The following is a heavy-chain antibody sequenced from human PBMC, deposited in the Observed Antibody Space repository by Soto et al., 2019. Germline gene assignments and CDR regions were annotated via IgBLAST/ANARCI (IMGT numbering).Heavy chain of an antibody. CDR1: GGTFSSYA. Sequence: SVKVSCQASGGTFSSYAISWVRQAPGQGLEWMGGIIPIFGTANYAQKFQGRVTITADESTSTAYMELSSLRSEDTAVYYCAREVHYDFWSGPSPHLDYGGKGTLDTVS. D-gene: IGHD3-3*01. J-gene: IGHJ4*02. CDR2: IIPIFGTA. V-gene: IGHV1-69*01. CDR3: AREVHYDFWSGPSPHLDY.